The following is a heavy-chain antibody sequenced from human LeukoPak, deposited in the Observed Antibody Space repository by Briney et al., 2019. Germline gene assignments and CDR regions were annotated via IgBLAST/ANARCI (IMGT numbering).Heavy chain of an antibody. V-gene: IGHV1-69*05. CDR2: IIPIFGTA. J-gene: IGHJ6*03. D-gene: IGHD1-7*01. Sequence: SVKVSCKASGGTFSSYAISWVRQAPGQGLEWIGGIIPIFGTANYAQKFQGRVTITTDESTSTAYMELSRLRSEDTAVYYCARAKITGTTVFYMDVWGKGTTVTVSS. CDR3: ARAKITGTTVFYMDV. CDR1: GGTFSSYA.